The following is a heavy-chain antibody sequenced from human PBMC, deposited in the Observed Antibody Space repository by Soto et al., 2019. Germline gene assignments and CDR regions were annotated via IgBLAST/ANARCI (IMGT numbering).Heavy chain of an antibody. Sequence: PGESLKISCKGSGYSFTRYWIGWVRQMPGKGLEWMGIIYPGDSDTRYSPSFQGQVTISADKSISTAYLQWSSLKASDTAMYYCARHSGTDIAAAGADYWGQGTLVTVSS. J-gene: IGHJ4*02. V-gene: IGHV5-51*01. CDR3: ARHSGTDIAAAGADY. CDR1: GYSFTRYW. D-gene: IGHD6-13*01. CDR2: IYPGDSDT.